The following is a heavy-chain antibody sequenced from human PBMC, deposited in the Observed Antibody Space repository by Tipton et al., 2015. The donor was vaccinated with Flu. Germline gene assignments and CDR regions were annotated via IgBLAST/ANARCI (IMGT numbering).Heavy chain of an antibody. D-gene: IGHD3-16*02. CDR2: IYYTGST. V-gene: IGHV4-59*03. J-gene: IGHJ4*02. CDR1: SGSFSGYF. Sequence: GSLRLSCAVYSGSFSGYFWSWIRQPPGKGLEWIGYIYYTGSTDYNPSLKSRVTISVDTSKNQFSLKLSSVTAADTAVYYCAGWTDYLWGNYRTFAYWGQGTLVTVAP. CDR3: AGWTDYLWGNYRTFAY.